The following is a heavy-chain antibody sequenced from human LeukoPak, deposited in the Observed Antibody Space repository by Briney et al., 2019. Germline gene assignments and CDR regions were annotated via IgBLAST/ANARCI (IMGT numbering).Heavy chain of an antibody. V-gene: IGHV4-61*01. CDR3: ARDVGRSGWLDY. CDR2: IYYSGYT. J-gene: IGHJ4*02. CDR1: GGSVTSGSYY. Sequence: SETLSLTCTVSGGSVTSGSYYWSWIRQPPGKGLEWIGYIYYSGYTNYNPSLKSRVTISVDTSKNQLSLKLSSVIAADTAVYYCARDVGRSGWLDYWGQGILVTVSS. D-gene: IGHD6-19*01.